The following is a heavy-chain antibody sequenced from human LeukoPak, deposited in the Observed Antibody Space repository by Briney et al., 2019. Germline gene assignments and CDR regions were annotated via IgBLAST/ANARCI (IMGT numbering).Heavy chain of an antibody. Sequence: GGSLRLSCAASEFIFSTYWMHWVRQAQGKGLERVAVISYDGSNKYYADSVKGRFTISRDNSKNTLYLQMNSLRAEDTAVYYCAKDQDIVVVTAPIDYWGQGTLVTVSS. CDR2: ISYDGSNK. D-gene: IGHD2-21*02. CDR3: AKDQDIVVVTAPIDY. V-gene: IGHV3-30*18. CDR1: EFIFSTYW. J-gene: IGHJ4*02.